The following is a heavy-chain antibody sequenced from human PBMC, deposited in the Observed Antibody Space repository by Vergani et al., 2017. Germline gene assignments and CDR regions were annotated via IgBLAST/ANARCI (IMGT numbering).Heavy chain of an antibody. D-gene: IGHD5-24*01. J-gene: IGHJ4*02. CDR2: VSTSGST. V-gene: IGHV4-61*02. CDR3: ARSRLERWLHVGNLDY. CDR1: GGSISSAGFY. Sequence: QVQLQESGPGLVKPSQTLSLTCTVSGGSISSAGFYWSWVRPPAGKELEWSGRVSTSGSTNYNPSLKSRVTMSIDTSKNQFSLKLSSVTAADTAVYYCARSRLERWLHVGNLDYWGKGTLVTVSS.